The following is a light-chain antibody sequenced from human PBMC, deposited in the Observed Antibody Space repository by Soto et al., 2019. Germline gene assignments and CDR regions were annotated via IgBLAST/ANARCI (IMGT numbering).Light chain of an antibody. CDR1: TSDVGSYSL. J-gene: IGLJ1*01. V-gene: IGLV2-23*01. CDR2: EGT. CDR3: CSSAGSDTYV. Sequence: QSVLTQPASVSGSPGQSITISCTGTTSDVGSYSLVSWYQQHPGKAPKLMIYEGTKRPSGVSNRFSGSKSGNTASLTISGLQAEDEADYYCCSSAGSDTYVLGTATKATV.